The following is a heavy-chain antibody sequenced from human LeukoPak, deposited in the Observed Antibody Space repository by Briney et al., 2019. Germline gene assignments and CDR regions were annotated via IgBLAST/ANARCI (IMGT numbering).Heavy chain of an antibody. V-gene: IGHV3-48*03. CDR1: GFTFSSYE. CDR3: ANPHAVDTVIP. Sequence: HPGGSLRLSCAASGFTFSSYEMNWVRQAPGKGLEWVSYISSSGSTIYYADSVKGRFTISRDNAKNSLYLQMNSLRAEDTAVYYCANPHAVDTVIPWGQGTLVTVSS. J-gene: IGHJ4*02. D-gene: IGHD5-18*01. CDR2: ISSSGSTI.